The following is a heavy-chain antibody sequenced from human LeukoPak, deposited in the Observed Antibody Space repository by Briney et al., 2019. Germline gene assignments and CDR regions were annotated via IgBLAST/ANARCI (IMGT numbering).Heavy chain of an antibody. CDR2: ITISGSAT. CDR1: GFTFSGYY. D-gene: IGHD5-18*01. V-gene: IGHV3-11*01. CDR3: ARDGDTTSKVDY. J-gene: IGHJ4*02. Sequence: KSGGSLRLSCAASGFTFSGYYMSRIRQAPGKGLEWVSYITISGSATYYADSVKGRFTISRGNAKNSLYLQMNSLRVEDTAVYYCARDGDTTSKVDYWGQGTLVTVSS.